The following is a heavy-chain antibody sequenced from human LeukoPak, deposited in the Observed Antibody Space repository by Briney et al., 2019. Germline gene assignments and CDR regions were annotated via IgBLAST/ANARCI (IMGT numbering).Heavy chain of an antibody. CDR3: ANGGHYSSSWLWFDP. D-gene: IGHD6-13*01. CDR2: IFPSGGEI. V-gene: IGHV3-23*01. CDR1: GFTFSTFA. Sequence: PGGSLRLSCEASGFTFSTFAMIWVRQPPGKGLEWVSSIFPSGGEIHYADSVKGRFTISRDNSKNTLYLQMNSLRAEDTAVYYCANGGHYSSSWLWFDPWGQGTLVTVSS. J-gene: IGHJ5*02.